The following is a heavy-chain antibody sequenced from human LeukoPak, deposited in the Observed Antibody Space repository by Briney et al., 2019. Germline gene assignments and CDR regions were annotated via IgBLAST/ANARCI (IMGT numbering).Heavy chain of an antibody. J-gene: IGHJ5*02. CDR3: ARGGSSLDYVENWFDP. CDR1: GGSFSGYY. D-gene: IGHD3-16*01. Sequence: SETLSLTCAVYGGSFSGYYWSWIRQPPGKGLEWIGEINHSGSTNYNPSLKSRVTISVDTSKNQFSLKLSSVTAADTAVYYCARGGSSLDYVENWFDPWGQGTLVTVSS. CDR2: INHSGST. V-gene: IGHV4-34*01.